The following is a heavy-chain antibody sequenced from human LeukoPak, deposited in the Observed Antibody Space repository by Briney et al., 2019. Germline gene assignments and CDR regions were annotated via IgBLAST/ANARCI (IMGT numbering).Heavy chain of an antibody. CDR1: GFTFGSYA. Sequence: GGSLRLSCAASGFTFGSYAMSWVRQAPGKGLEWVAVISYDRSKTYYTDSVKGRFTISRDNSKNTLYLQMNSLRPEDTAVYYCAKEKGEYGGNSLDYWGQGTLVIVSS. CDR3: AKEKGEYGGNSLDY. J-gene: IGHJ4*02. D-gene: IGHD4-23*01. V-gene: IGHV3-30*18. CDR2: ISYDRSKT.